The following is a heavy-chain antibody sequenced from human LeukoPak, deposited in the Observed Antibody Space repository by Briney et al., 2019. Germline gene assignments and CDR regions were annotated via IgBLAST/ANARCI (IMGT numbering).Heavy chain of an antibody. J-gene: IGHJ4*02. CDR3: ARGLAVVVPAAIIDY. V-gene: IGHV3-23*01. Sequence: GGSLRLSCAASGFTFSSYAMSWVRQAPGKGLEWVSAISGSGGSTYYADSVKGRFTISRDNSKNTLYLQMNSLRAEDTAVYYCARGLAVVVPAAIIDYWGQGTLVTVSS. D-gene: IGHD2-2*01. CDR1: GFTFSSYA. CDR2: ISGSGGST.